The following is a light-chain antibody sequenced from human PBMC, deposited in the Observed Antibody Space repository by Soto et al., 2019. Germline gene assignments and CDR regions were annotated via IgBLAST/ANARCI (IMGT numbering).Light chain of an antibody. V-gene: IGLV2-8*01. J-gene: IGLJ1*01. Sequence: QSVLTQPPSASGSPGQSVTISFTGTSSDVGGYNYVSWYQQHPGKAPKLMIYEVNKRPSGVPDRFSGSKSGNTASLTVSGLQAEDEGDYYCSSHAGSKRVFGTGTKVTV. CDR3: SSHAGSKRV. CDR2: EVN. CDR1: SSDVGGYNY.